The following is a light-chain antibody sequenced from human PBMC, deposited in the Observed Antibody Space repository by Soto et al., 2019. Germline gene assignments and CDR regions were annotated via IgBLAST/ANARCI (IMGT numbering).Light chain of an antibody. CDR1: QGIRNY. Sequence: DIQMTQSPTSLSASVGDRVTITCRASQGIRNYVAWYQQIPVKAPNLLIYAESTLQSGVQSRFSGSGSGTDFTLTINGLQPEDVATYSCQKYSSVPVFGPGTKVEIK. V-gene: IGKV1-27*01. CDR2: AES. CDR3: QKYSSVPV. J-gene: IGKJ3*01.